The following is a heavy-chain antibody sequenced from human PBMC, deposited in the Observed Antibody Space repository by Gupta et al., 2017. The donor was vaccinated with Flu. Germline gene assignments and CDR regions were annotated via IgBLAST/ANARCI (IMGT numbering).Heavy chain of an antibody. J-gene: IGHJ2*01. D-gene: IGHD6-13*01. V-gene: IGHV3-23*01. Sequence: ELQLLESGGGLLQPGGSLRLSCAVPGFSLSTSAMNWVRQAPGKGLEWVSGLSGSGGSTYYADSVKGRFTISRDNAKNTLYLHINSLRAEDTARYYCAKGGYSTSVRWYFALWGRGTQVTVSS. CDR1: GFSLSTSA. CDR3: AKGGYSTSVRWYFAL. CDR2: LSGSGGST.